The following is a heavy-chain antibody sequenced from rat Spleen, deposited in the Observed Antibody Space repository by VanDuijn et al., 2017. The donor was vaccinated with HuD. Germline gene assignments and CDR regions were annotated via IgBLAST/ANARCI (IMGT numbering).Heavy chain of an antibody. V-gene: IGHV2-32*01. CDR3: ARQDNSGYY. J-gene: IGHJ2*01. CDR1: GFSLTSYH. D-gene: IGHD4-3*01. CDR2: IWSGGNS. Sequence: QVQLKESGPGLMQPSQTLSLTCIVSGFSLTSYHVHWVRQSPGKGLEWMAVIWSGGNSDYNSALKSRLSISRDTSKSQVFLKMNSLQTDDTAKYFCARQDNSGYYWGQGVMVTVSS.